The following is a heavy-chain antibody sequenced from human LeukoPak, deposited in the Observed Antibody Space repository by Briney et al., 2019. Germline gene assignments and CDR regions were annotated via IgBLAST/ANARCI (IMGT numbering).Heavy chain of an antibody. CDR3: ARHLSSRRYSGGGTYNYNGMDV. J-gene: IGHJ6*02. D-gene: IGHD6-19*01. CDR1: EYNFGSYW. CDR2: VDPEDSHI. Sequence: PGESLKISCEASEYNFGSYWIGWVRQMPGKGLEWMGMVDPEDSHIRYSPSFEGQVTISADKSINTAYLQWSSLRASDTATYYCARHLSSRRYSGGGTYNYNGMDVWGQGTTVTVSS. V-gene: IGHV5-51*01.